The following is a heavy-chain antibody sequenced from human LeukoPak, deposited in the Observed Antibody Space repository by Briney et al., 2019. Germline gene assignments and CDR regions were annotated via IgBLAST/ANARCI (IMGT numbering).Heavy chain of an antibody. CDR2: ISAYNGNT. D-gene: IGHD2-15*01. J-gene: IGHJ4*02. V-gene: IGHV1-18*04. CDR3: ARDDLDCSGGTCYPDDY. Sequence: GASVKVSCKASGYTFTGYYIHWVRQAPGQGLEWMGWISAYNGNTNYAQKLQGRVTMTADTATSTAYMELMSLRSDDTAFYYCARDDLDCSGGTCYPDDYWGQGTLVTVSS. CDR1: GYTFTGYY.